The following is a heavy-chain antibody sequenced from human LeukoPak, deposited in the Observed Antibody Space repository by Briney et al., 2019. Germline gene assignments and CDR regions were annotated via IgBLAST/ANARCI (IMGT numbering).Heavy chain of an antibody. J-gene: IGHJ4*02. CDR3: TRLGGGRQQHPLGY. V-gene: IGHV3-73*01. Sequence: PGGSLRLPCAASGFTFSGSAMHWVRQASGKGLEWAGRIRSKANSYATAYAASVKGRFTISRDDSKNTAYLQMNSLKTEDTAVYYCTRLGGGRQQHPLGYWGQGTLVTVSS. CDR1: GFTFSGSA. CDR2: IRSKANSYAT. D-gene: IGHD3-16*01.